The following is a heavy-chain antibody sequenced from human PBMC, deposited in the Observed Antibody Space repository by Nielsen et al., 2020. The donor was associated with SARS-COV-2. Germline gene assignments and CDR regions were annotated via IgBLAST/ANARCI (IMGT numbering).Heavy chain of an antibody. D-gene: IGHD2-2*01. CDR2: IDYRGKT. CDR3: ARLSEYRPPLKALDS. Sequence: SETLSLTCTVSGGPISDDGYYWTWIRQHPGKGLEWVGHIDYRGKTYSNPSLKSRASMSVDTCKNQFSLMLSSVTAADPAVFYCARLSEYRPPLKALDSWGHGTLVTVS. V-gene: IGHV4-31*03. CDR1: GGPISDDGYY. J-gene: IGHJ5*01.